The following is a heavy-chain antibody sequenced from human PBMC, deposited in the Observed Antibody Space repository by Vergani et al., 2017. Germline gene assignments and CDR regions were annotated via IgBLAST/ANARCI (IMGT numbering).Heavy chain of an antibody. J-gene: IGHJ4*02. CDR2: IQFDGRNQ. Sequence: QVQLVESGGGVVQRGGSLRLSWATSGFTLSNYDMQWIRQGPGKGLEFVAFIQFDGRNQYYADSVKGRFTLSRDFSKNTLYLQMNSLRTDDTATYYCAKHFRGWGIDYWGQGTQVIVSS. CDR1: GFTLSNYD. D-gene: IGHD3-16*01. CDR3: AKHFRGWGIDY. V-gene: IGHV3-30*02.